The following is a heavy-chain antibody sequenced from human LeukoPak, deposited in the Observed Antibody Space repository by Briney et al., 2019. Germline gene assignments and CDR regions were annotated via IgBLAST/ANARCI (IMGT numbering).Heavy chain of an antibody. D-gene: IGHD1-1*01. CDR3: AGSTTGTTFYYGMDV. Sequence: SVKVSFKASGCTFSSYANSWVRQAPGQGLEWMGMIIPIFGIANYSQKFQGRVTITADKSTSTAYMELSSLRYEDTAVYYCAGSTTGTTFYYGMDVWGKGTTVTVSS. V-gene: IGHV1-69*04. CDR2: IIPIFGIA. J-gene: IGHJ6*04. CDR1: GCTFSSYA.